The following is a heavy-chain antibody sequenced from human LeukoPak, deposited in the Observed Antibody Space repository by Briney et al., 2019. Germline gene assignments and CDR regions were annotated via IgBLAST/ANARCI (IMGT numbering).Heavy chain of an antibody. D-gene: IGHD3-22*01. V-gene: IGHV1-69*13. CDR3: ARYYDSSGYYDY. CDR2: IIPIFGTA. Sequence: SVKVSCKASGYTFTGYYMHWVRQAPGQGLEWMGGIIPIFGTANYAQKFQGRVTITADESTSTAYMELSSLRSEDTAVYYCARYYDSSGYYDYWGQGTLVTVSS. CDR1: GYTFTGYY. J-gene: IGHJ4*02.